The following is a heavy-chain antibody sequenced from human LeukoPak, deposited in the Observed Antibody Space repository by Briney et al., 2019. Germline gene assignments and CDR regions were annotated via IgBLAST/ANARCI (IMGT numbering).Heavy chain of an antibody. J-gene: IGHJ6*03. Sequence: GGSLRLSCAASGFTVSKNEMNWVRQAPGKGLEWVSSISSSSGYIYYADSVKGRFTISRDNAKNSLYLQMNSLRAEDTAVYYCARDPGYCSGGSCQYYYYYYMDVWGKGTTVTVSS. D-gene: IGHD2-15*01. CDR1: GFTVSKNE. V-gene: IGHV3-21*01. CDR3: ARDPGYCSGGSCQYYYYYYMDV. CDR2: ISSSSGYI.